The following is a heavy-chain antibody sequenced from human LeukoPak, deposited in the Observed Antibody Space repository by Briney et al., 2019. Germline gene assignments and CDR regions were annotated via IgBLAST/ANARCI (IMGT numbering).Heavy chain of an antibody. J-gene: IGHJ4*02. D-gene: IGHD1-26*01. Sequence: GRSLRLSCAASGFTFSRYAMHWVRQGPGKGLQWVAVISHDGSKTDYVDSVKGRFTISRDNSKNTPYLQMNSLRAEDTALYYCASFNSGSYDSDYWGQGTLVSVSS. CDR2: ISHDGSKT. V-gene: IGHV3-30-3*01. CDR1: GFTFSRYA. CDR3: ASFNSGSYDSDY.